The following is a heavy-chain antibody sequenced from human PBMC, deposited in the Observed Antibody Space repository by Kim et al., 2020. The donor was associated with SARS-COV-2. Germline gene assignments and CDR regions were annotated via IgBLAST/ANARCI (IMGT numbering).Heavy chain of an antibody. CDR3: ARRALGYCSSTSCHNAFDI. V-gene: IGHV4-59*08. Sequence: SRGTISVDTSKNQFSLKLSSVTAADTAVYYCARRALGYCSSTSCHNAFDIWGQGTMVTVSS. J-gene: IGHJ3*02. D-gene: IGHD2-2*01.